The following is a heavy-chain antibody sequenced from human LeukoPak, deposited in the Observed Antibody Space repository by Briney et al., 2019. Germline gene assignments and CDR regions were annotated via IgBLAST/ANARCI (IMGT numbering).Heavy chain of an antibody. D-gene: IGHD6-13*01. V-gene: IGHV3-30*18. J-gene: IGHJ4*02. CDR2: ISYDGSNK. CDR1: GFTFSSYG. CDR3: AKDSGYSSSWPPVNYFDY. Sequence: GESLKISCAASGFTFSSYGMHWVRQAPGKGLEWVAVISYDGSNKYYADSVKGRFTISRDNSKNTLYLQMNSLRAEDTAVYYCAKDSGYSSSWPPVNYFDYWGQGTLVTVSS.